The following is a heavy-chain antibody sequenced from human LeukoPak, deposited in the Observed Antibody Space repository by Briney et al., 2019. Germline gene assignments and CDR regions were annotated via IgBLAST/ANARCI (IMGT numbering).Heavy chain of an antibody. J-gene: IGHJ4*02. D-gene: IGHD3-10*01. V-gene: IGHV3-23*01. CDR2: INASGGNT. CDR3: GKGYGSGSYKYYFDY. CDR1: GLTLSSYA. Sequence: GGSLRLSCAASGLTLSSYAMSWVRQAPGRGLEWVSDINASGGNTYYADSVKGRFTIYRDISKNTLYLQMNSLRAEDMGVYYCGKGYGSGSYKYYFDYWGQATLVTVSP.